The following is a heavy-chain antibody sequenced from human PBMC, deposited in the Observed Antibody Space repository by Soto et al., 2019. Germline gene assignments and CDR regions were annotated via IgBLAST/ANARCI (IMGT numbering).Heavy chain of an antibody. D-gene: IGHD3-22*01. Sequence: ETLCRSGPVSGASISSYYWSWIRQPAGKGLEWIGRIYTSGSTNYNPSLKSRVTMSVDTSKNQFSLKLSSVTAADTAVYYCANYDSSGYYEYWGQGTLVTVYS. CDR3: ANYDSSGYYEY. CDR2: IYTSGST. J-gene: IGHJ4*02. CDR1: GASISSYY. V-gene: IGHV4-4*07.